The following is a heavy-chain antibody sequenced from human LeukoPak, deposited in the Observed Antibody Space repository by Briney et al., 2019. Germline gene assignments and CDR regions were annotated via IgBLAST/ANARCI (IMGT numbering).Heavy chain of an antibody. CDR3: ARSYYYDSSGYYYGSDY. D-gene: IGHD3-22*01. J-gene: IGHJ4*02. CDR1: GGSISSSSYY. V-gene: IGHV4-39*07. Sequence: KPSETLSLTCTVSGGSISSSSYYWGWIRQPPGKGLEWIGSIYYSGSTYYNPSLKSRVTISVDTSKNQFSLKLSSVTAADTAVYYCARSYYYDSSGYYYGSDYWGQGTLVTVSS. CDR2: IYYSGST.